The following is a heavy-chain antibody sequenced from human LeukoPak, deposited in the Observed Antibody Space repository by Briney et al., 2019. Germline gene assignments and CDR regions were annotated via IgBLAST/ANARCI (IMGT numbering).Heavy chain of an antibody. V-gene: IGHV3-23*01. D-gene: IGHD2-15*01. J-gene: IGHJ4*02. CDR1: GFTFSSYA. Sequence: QSGGSLRLSCAASGFTFSSYAMSWVRQAPGKGLEWVSAISGSGGSTYYADSVKGRFTISRDNSKNTLYLQMNSLRAEDTATYYCAKNRDASCYSNFDNWGQGTLVTVSS. CDR3: AKNRDASCYSNFDN. CDR2: ISGSGGST.